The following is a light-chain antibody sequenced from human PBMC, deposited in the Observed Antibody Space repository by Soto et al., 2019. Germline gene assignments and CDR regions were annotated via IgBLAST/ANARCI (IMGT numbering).Light chain of an antibody. J-gene: IGKJ1*01. CDR1: QSVSGNY. CDR2: DAS. V-gene: IGKV3D-20*01. Sequence: ILLPQSPATLSLSLRDIVTLSWRASQSVSGNYLAWYQQKPGLAPRLLIYDASSRATGIPDRFSGSGSGTDFTLTISRLEPEDFAVYYCQQYGSSGTFGQGTKVDIK. CDR3: QQYGSSGT.